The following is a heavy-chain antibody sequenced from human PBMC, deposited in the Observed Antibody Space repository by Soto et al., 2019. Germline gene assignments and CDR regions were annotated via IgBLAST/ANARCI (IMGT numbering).Heavy chain of an antibody. Sequence: QLQLQESGSGLVKPSQTLSLTCAVSGVSISSGGYSWSWIRQPPGKGLEWIGYIYHSGSTYYNPSLRIRVTRSVDRSKHQFSLKRSSVTDADTAVYYCSRSYRSSYFDYWGQGTLVTVSS. CDR1: GVSISSGGYS. CDR3: SRSYRSSYFDY. D-gene: IGHD2-2*02. J-gene: IGHJ4*02. V-gene: IGHV4-30-2*01. CDR2: IYHSGST.